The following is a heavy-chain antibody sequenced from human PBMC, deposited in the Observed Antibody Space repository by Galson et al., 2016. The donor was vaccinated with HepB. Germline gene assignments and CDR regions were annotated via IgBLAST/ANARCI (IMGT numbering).Heavy chain of an antibody. J-gene: IGHJ4*02. CDR2: VDPRNSVT. CDR1: GYTFSTYM. V-gene: IGHV5-10-1*01. Sequence: QSGAEVKKTGESLTISCTASGYTFSTYMITWVRHMSGKGLERMGRVDPRNSVTNYSPSLQGHVTISTDKSVTTAYLQWSTLKASDTAAYYCARLILDNNGYHLDHWGQGTLVTVSS. D-gene: IGHD3-22*01. CDR3: ARLILDNNGYHLDH.